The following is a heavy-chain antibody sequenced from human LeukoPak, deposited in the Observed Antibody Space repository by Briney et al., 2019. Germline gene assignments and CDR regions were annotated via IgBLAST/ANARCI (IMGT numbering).Heavy chain of an antibody. CDR1: GFTFSSYW. CDR3: ANYRPLDFWSGYSHFDY. D-gene: IGHD3-3*01. CDR2: IKQDGSEK. Sequence: GGSLRLSCAASGFTFSSYWMSWVRQAPGKGLEWVANIKQDGSEKYYVDSVKGRFTISRDNAKNSLYLQMNSLRAEDTAVYYCANYRPLDFWSGYSHFDYWGQGTLVTVSS. V-gene: IGHV3-7*01. J-gene: IGHJ4*02.